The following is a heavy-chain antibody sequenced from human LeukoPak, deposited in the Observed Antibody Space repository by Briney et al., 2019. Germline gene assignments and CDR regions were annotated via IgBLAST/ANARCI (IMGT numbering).Heavy chain of an antibody. V-gene: IGHV4-34*01. D-gene: IGHD3-22*01. CDR1: GGSFSGCY. CDR2: INHSGST. Sequence: SETLSLTCAVYGGSFSGCYWSWIRQPPGKGLEWIGEINHSGSTNYNPSLKSRVTISVDTSKNQFSLKLSSVTAADTAVYYCARGMTPTYYYDSSGYLALRYWGQGTLVTVSS. CDR3: ARGMTPTYYYDSSGYLALRY. J-gene: IGHJ4*02.